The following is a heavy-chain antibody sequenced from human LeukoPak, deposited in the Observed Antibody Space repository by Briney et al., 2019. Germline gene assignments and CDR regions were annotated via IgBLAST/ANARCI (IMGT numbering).Heavy chain of an antibody. CDR2: IYYSGST. V-gene: IGHV4-59*08. Sequence: PSETLSLTRTVSRGSISSYYWSWIRQPPAKGLEWIGYIYYSGSTNYNPSLKSRVTISVDTSKNQFSLKLSSVTAADTAMYYCARRTGYYYDSSGYSFWFDPWGQGTLVTVSS. CDR1: RGSISSYY. CDR3: ARRTGYYYDSSGYSFWFDP. D-gene: IGHD3-22*01. J-gene: IGHJ5*02.